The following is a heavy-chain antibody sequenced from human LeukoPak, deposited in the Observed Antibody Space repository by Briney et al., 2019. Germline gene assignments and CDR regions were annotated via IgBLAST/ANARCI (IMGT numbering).Heavy chain of an antibody. CDR2: IHPVDSET. J-gene: IGHJ4*02. D-gene: IGHD2-15*01. CDR1: GYGFPVYW. V-gene: IGHV5-51*01. Sequence: GESLKISCKASGYGFPVYWIAWVRQLPGNGLEWMGIIHPVDSETKYSPSFQGQVTISADKSVDTVYLQWDSLRAADSAMYYCARPIAYSTWNTFDYWGQGSLVTVYS. CDR3: ARPIAYSTWNTFDY.